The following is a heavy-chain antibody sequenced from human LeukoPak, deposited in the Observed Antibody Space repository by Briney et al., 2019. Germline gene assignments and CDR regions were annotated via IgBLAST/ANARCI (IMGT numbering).Heavy chain of an antibody. J-gene: IGHJ4*02. CDR2: VYYSGST. CDR1: GGSFSSTTYY. CDR3: ARQYYDSSGYYPWYFDY. D-gene: IGHD3-22*01. Sequence: SETLSLTCTVSGGSFSSTTYYWGWIRQPPGKGLEWIGSVYYSGSTYYNQSLKSRVTISVDTSKNQFSLKLTSVTAADTAVYYCARQYYDSSGYYPWYFDYWGQGTLVTVSS. V-gene: IGHV4-39*01.